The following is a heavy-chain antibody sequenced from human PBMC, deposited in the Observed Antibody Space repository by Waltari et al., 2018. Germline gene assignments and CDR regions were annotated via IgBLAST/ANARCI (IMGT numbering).Heavy chain of an antibody. CDR2: ISGSGWST. D-gene: IGHD2-15*01. V-gene: IGHV3-23*01. CDR3: ARDLELGYCSGGSCYSYGAFDI. Sequence: EVQLLESGGGLVQPGGSLRLSCAASGFTFSSYAMSWVRQAPGKGLEWVSAISGSGWSTYYADSVKGRFTISRDNSKNTLYLQMNSLRAEDTAVYYCARDLELGYCSGGSCYSYGAFDIWGQGTMVTVSS. J-gene: IGHJ3*02. CDR1: GFTFSSYA.